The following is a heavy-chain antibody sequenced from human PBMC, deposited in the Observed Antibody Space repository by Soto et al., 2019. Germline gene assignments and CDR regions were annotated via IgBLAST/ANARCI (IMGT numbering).Heavy chain of an antibody. CDR3: ARDIGSSSGYYYCYGMDV. V-gene: IGHV1-2*04. Sequence: SVKVSCKASGYTFTGYYMHWVRQAPGQGLEWMGWINPNSGGTIYAQKFQGWVTMTRDTSISTAYMELSRLRSDDTAVYYCARDIGSSSGYYYCYGMDVWGQGTTVTVAS. CDR2: INPNSGGT. J-gene: IGHJ6*02. CDR1: GYTFTGYY. D-gene: IGHD6-6*01.